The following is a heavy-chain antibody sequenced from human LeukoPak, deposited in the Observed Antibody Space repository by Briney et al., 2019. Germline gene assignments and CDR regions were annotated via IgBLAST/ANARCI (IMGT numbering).Heavy chain of an antibody. D-gene: IGHD3-22*01. CDR2: ISSRSCYI. V-gene: IGHV3-21*01. J-gene: IGHJ4*02. CDR3: ARDYYDSSGLGGLDY. CDR1: GFTFSSYS. Sequence: GGSLRLSCAASGFTFSSYSMNWVRQAPGRGLEWVSSISSRSCYIFYADSVKGRFTISRDNAKHSLYLQMNSLRAEDTAVYYCARDYYDSSGLGGLDYWGQGTLVTVSS.